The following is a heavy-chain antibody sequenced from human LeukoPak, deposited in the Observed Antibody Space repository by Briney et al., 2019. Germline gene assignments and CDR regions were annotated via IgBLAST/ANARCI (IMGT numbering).Heavy chain of an antibody. J-gene: IGHJ4*02. CDR3: ARGLGDRISIFGVVKFYYFDF. D-gene: IGHD3-3*01. CDR1: GGSFSNYY. Sequence: SETLSLTCAVYGGSFSNYYWTWIRQPPGKGLEWIGEIDHSGSSHYNPSLKSRVTISVDTSKNQLSLKLSSVTAADTAVYYCARGLGDRISIFGVVKFYYFDFWGQGTLVTVSS. V-gene: IGHV4-34*01. CDR2: IDHSGSS.